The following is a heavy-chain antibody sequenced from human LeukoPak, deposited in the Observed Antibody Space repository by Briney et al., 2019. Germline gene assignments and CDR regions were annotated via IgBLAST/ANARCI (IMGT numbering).Heavy chain of an antibody. J-gene: IGHJ4*02. V-gene: IGHV5-51*01. D-gene: IGHD4-17*01. CDR1: GYRFSSYL. Sequence: GESLKISCKGSGYRFSSYLIGWVRPMPGQGLEVMGIIYPGDSDTRYSPSFQGQVTISADKSINTAYLQWSGLKASDTAMYYCARQCDYGKYMYSRYFDNWGQGTLVTVSS. CDR3: ARQCDYGKYMYSRYFDN. CDR2: IYPGDSDT.